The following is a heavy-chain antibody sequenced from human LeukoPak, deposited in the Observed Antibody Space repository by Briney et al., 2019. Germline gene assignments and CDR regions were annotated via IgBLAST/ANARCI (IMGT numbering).Heavy chain of an antibody. D-gene: IGHD3-3*01. J-gene: IGHJ4*02. V-gene: IGHV1-69*04. CDR3: ARELGELEWLYVYYLDY. CDR1: GGTFSSYA. Sequence: RASVKVPCKASGGTFSSYAISWVRQAPGQGLEWMGRIIPILGIANYAQKFQGRVTITADKSTSTAYMELSSLRSEDTAVYYCARELGELEWLYVYYLDYWGQGTLVTVSS. CDR2: IIPILGIA.